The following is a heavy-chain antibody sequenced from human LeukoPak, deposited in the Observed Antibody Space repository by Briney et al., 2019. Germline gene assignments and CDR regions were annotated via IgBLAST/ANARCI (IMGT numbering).Heavy chain of an antibody. CDR2: IYSGGST. V-gene: IGHV3-53*04. Sequence: GGSLRLSCAASVVTVSRNYMSWVCQAPGKGLEWVSVIYSGGSTYYADSVKGRFTISRHNSKNTLYLQMNSLRAEDTAVYYCARGAPPDYFDYWGQGTLVTVSS. CDR1: VVTVSRNY. J-gene: IGHJ4*02. CDR3: ARGAPPDYFDY.